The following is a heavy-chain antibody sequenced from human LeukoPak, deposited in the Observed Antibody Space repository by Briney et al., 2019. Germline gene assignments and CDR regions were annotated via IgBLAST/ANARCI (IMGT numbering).Heavy chain of an antibody. D-gene: IGHD3-10*01. CDR2: INPNSGGT. J-gene: IGHJ3*02. V-gene: IGHV1-2*04. CDR1: GYTFIGYY. CDR3: AIPLGRYYYGSGSFSDAFDI. Sequence: WASVKVSCKASGYTFIGYYMHWVRQAPGQGLEWMGWINPNSGGTNYAQKFQGWVTMTRDTSISTAYMELSRLRSDDTAVYYCAIPLGRYYYGSGSFSDAFDIWGRGTMVTVSS.